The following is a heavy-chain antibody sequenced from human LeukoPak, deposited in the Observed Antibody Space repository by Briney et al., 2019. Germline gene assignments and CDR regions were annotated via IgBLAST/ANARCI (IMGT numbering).Heavy chain of an antibody. CDR2: ISSSSSYI. CDR3: ASYDILTGYADY. J-gene: IGHJ4*02. CDR1: GFTFSSYS. D-gene: IGHD3-9*01. V-gene: IGHV3-21*01. Sequence: KPGGSLRLSCAASGFTFSSYSMNWVRQAPGKGLEWVSSISSSSSYIYYADSVKGRFTISRDNAKNSLYLQMNSLRAEDTAVYYCASYDILTGYADYWGQGTLVTVSS.